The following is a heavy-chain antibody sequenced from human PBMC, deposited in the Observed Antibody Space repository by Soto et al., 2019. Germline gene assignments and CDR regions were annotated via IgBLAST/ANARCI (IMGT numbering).Heavy chain of an antibody. CDR3: ANSTLTSVTTSLDY. J-gene: IGHJ4*02. D-gene: IGHD4-17*01. Sequence: QVQLVESGGGVVQPGRSLRLSCAASGFTFSNYAMHWVRQAPGKGLEWVTIISSDGSNAYYADSVKGRFTNSRDNSKNTLDLQMNSLRAEDTAVYYCANSTLTSVTTSLDYWGQGTLVPVSS. V-gene: IGHV3-30*18. CDR1: GFTFSNYA. CDR2: ISSDGSNA.